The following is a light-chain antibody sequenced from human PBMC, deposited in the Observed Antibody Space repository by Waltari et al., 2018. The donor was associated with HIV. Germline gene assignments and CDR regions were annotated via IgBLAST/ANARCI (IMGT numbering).Light chain of an antibody. V-gene: IGKV3-20*01. Sequence: EIVLTQSPGTLSLSPGDRATLSCRASQSVSSSYLAWYQQKPGQAPRLLIYGASSRATGIPDRFSGSGSGTDFTLTISRLEPEDFAVYYCQQYGSSTVTFGPGTKVDIK. J-gene: IGKJ3*01. CDR3: QQYGSSTVT. CDR2: GAS. CDR1: QSVSSSY.